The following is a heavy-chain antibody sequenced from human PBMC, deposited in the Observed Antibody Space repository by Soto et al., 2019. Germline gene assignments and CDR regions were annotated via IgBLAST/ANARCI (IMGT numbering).Heavy chain of an antibody. J-gene: IGHJ4*02. D-gene: IGHD1-26*01. CDR1: GFTFGIYG. CDR2: LSYDGSNK. Sequence: VGSLRLSCSASGFTFGIYGMHWVRQAPGKWLEWVALLSYDGSNKDYVDSVKGRFTISRDNSKNTLYLQMNSLRAEDTAVYYCAKDKGYSGSYYVFDYWGQGTLVTVSS. V-gene: IGHV3-30*18. CDR3: AKDKGYSGSYYVFDY.